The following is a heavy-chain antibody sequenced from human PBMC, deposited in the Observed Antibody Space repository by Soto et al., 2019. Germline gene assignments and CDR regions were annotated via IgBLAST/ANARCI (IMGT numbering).Heavy chain of an antibody. Sequence: APGKGLEWVSTFRESGGTTHYANSVKGRFTISRDTSKNMLYLQMNSLRAEDTAIFFFPAEDGIRVTVPVSAFLLNRSSDL. CDR3: PAEDGIRVTVPVSAFLLNRSSDL. J-gene: IGHJ2*01. CDR2: FRESGGTT. D-gene: IGHD3-16*02. V-gene: IGHV3-23*01.